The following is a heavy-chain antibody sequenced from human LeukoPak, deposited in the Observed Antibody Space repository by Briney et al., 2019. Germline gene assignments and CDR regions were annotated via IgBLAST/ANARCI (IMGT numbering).Heavy chain of an antibody. Sequence: AGGSLRLSCAASGFTFSSYGMHWVRQAPGKGLEWVAFIRYDGSNKHYADSVKGRFTISRDNSKNTLYLQMNSLRAEDTAVYYCAKEKTYYYDSSGYPDAFDIWGQGTMVTVSS. CDR3: AKEKTYYYDSSGYPDAFDI. CDR2: IRYDGSNK. D-gene: IGHD3-22*01. CDR1: GFTFSSYG. J-gene: IGHJ3*02. V-gene: IGHV3-30*02.